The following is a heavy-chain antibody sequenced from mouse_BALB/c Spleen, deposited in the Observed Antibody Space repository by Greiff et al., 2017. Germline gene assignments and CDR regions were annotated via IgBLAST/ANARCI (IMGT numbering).Heavy chain of an antibody. J-gene: IGHJ2*01. CDR1: GYAFSSYW. D-gene: IGHD2-3*01. CDR3: ARWWLLQYFDY. V-gene: IGHV1-80*01. CDR2: IYPGDGDT. Sequence: QVQLQQSGAELVRPGPSVKISCKASGYAFSSYWMNWVKQRPGQGLEWIGQIYPGDGDTNYNGKFKGKATLTADKSSSTAYMQLSSLTSEDSAVYFCARWWLLQYFDYWGQGTTLTVSS.